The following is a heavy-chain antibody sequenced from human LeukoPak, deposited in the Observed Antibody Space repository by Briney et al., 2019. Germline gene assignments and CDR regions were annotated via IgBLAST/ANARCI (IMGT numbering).Heavy chain of an antibody. CDR1: GYTFTSYG. CDR3: ARGSTARYYYDSSGYYRGAVDY. CDR2: ISAYNGNT. V-gene: IGHV1-18*01. J-gene: IGHJ4*02. Sequence: ASVKVSCTASGYTFTSYGISWVRQAPGQGLEWMGWISAYNGNTNYAQKLQGRVTMTTDTSTSTAYMELRSLRSDDTAVYYCARGSTARYYYDSSGYYRGAVDYWGQGTLVTISS. D-gene: IGHD3-22*01.